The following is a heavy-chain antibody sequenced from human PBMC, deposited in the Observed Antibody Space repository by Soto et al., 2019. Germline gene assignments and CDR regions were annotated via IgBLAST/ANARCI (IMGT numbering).Heavy chain of an antibody. Sequence: GGSLRLSCAASGFTFSSYGMHWVRQAPGKGLEWVAVISYDGSNKYYADSVKGRFTISRDNSKNTLYLQMNSLRAEDTAVYYCAKDGVAGFGELLPPYNWFDPWGQGTLVTVSS. CDR1: GFTFSSYG. CDR2: ISYDGSNK. D-gene: IGHD3-10*01. CDR3: AKDGVAGFGELLPPYNWFDP. J-gene: IGHJ5*02. V-gene: IGHV3-30*18.